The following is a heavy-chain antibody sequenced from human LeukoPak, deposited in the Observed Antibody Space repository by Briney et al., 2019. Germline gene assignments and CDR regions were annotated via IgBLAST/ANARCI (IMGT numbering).Heavy chain of an antibody. V-gene: IGHV3-23*01. CDR2: VSASGGTT. D-gene: IGHD2-2*01. Sequence: GGSLRLSCAASGFTFNNYAMSWVRQAPGKGLEWVSAVSASGGTTYYADSVKGRFTISRDNSENTLFLQMNSLRAEDTAVYYCAKEPREYCSSTSCPNWFDSWGQGTLVTVSS. CDR1: GFTFNNYA. J-gene: IGHJ5*01. CDR3: AKEPREYCSSTSCPNWFDS.